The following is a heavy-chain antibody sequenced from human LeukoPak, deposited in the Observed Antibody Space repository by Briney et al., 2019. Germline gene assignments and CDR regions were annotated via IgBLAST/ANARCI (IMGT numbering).Heavy chain of an antibody. Sequence: ASVKVSCKASGYTFTGYYMHWVRQAPGQGLEWMGRINPNSGGTNYAQKLQGRVTMTRDTSISTAYMEKSRLRSHDTAVYDGARGGMVRGVITPNWFDPWGQGTLVTVSS. D-gene: IGHD3-10*01. CDR2: INPNSGGT. J-gene: IGHJ5*02. V-gene: IGHV1-2*02. CDR3: ARGGMVRGVITPNWFDP. CDR1: GYTFTGYY.